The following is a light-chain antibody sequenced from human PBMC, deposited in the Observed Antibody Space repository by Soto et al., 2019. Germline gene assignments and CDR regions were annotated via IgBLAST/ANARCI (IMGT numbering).Light chain of an antibody. CDR1: SSNIGDNS. Sequence: QSVLTQPPSVSAAPGQKVTISCSGSSSNIGDNSVSWYQHVPGTAPKVVIYEDDERPLGIPARFSGSKSGASATLGITGLQTGDEADYYCGTWDSSLNIGVFGTGTKVTVL. CDR3: GTWDSSLNIGV. CDR2: EDD. J-gene: IGLJ1*01. V-gene: IGLV1-51*02.